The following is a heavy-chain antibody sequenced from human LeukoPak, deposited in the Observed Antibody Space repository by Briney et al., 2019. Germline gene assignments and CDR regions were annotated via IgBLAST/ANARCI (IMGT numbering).Heavy chain of an antibody. CDR1: EFTFSTYS. Sequence: SPGGSLRLSCAASEFTFSTYSMNWVRQTPGKGLEWVSIISSSSDDIHYADSVKGRFTISRDNAKNSLYLQMNSLRAEDTAVYYCARGETSDTRHLDYWGQGTLVTVSS. V-gene: IGHV3-21*06. CDR2: ISSSSDDI. D-gene: IGHD1-1*01. CDR3: ARGETSDTRHLDY. J-gene: IGHJ4*02.